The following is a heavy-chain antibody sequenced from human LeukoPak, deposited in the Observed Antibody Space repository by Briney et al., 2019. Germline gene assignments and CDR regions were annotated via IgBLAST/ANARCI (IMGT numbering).Heavy chain of an antibody. CDR3: ARSISRLVGAPPDY. D-gene: IGHD1-26*01. Sequence: PGGSLRLSCAASGFTFSSYAMHWVRQAPGKGLEYVSAISSNGGSTYYANSVKGRFTISRDNSKNTLYLQMGSLRAEDMAVYYCARSISRLVGAPPDYWGQGTLVTVSS. CDR2: ISSNGGST. V-gene: IGHV3-64*01. J-gene: IGHJ4*02. CDR1: GFTFSSYA.